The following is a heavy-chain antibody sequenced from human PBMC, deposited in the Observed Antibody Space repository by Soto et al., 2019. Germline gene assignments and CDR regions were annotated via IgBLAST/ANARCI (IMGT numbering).Heavy chain of an antibody. V-gene: IGHV3-23*01. D-gene: IGHD2-15*01. CDR3: AKHGCSYPACYPYYYYVDV. Sequence: EVQLLESGGGLAQPGGSLRLSCAASGFTFSDSALSWVRQGTGKGLEWVSSVTVSGDTSYYADSVEGRFTISRGNSKNTLYLQMNSLRADDTAVYYCAKHGCSYPACYPYYYYVDVWGEGATVTVSS. CDR2: VTVSGDTS. CDR1: GFTFSDSA. J-gene: IGHJ6*03.